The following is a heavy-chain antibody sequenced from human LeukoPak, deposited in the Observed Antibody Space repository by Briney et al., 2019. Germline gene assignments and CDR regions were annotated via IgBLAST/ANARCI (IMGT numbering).Heavy chain of an antibody. CDR2: IYYSGST. CDR3: ARDRQPGAARPPYYYYMDV. J-gene: IGHJ6*03. V-gene: IGHV4-31*03. CDR1: GGSISSGGYY. Sequence: SETLSLTCTVSGGSISSGGYYWSWIRQRPGKGLEWIGYIYYSGSTYYNPSLKSRVTISVDTSKNQFSLKLSSVTAADTAVYYCARDRQPGAARPPYYYYMDVWGKGTTVTVSS. D-gene: IGHD6-6*01.